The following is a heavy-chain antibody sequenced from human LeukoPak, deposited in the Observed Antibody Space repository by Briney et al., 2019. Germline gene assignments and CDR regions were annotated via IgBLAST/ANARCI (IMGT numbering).Heavy chain of an antibody. D-gene: IGHD1-26*01. Sequence: GGPLRLSCAASEFSVGSNYMTWVRQAPGKGLEWVSLIYSGGSTYYADSVKGRFTISRDNSKNSLYLQMNSMRAEDTAVYYCARAPKFRLVGVPKGPFDPWGEGTLVTVSS. CDR3: ARAPKFRLVGVPKGPFDP. CDR1: EFSVGSNY. J-gene: IGHJ5*02. CDR2: IYSGGST. V-gene: IGHV3-66*01.